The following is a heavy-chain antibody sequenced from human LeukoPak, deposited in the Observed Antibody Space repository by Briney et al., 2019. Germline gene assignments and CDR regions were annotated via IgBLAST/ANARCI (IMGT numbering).Heavy chain of an antibody. CDR1: GYSITSGYY. Sequence: SETLSLTCIVSGYSITSGYYWGWSRQPPGKELEWIGSIYHSGSSFYNPSLKSRVTLSVDTSKNQFSLKLSSLTAADTAVYYCARAGYSSGWYRYWYFDLWGRGTLVTVSS. CDR3: ARAGYSSGWYRYWYFDL. CDR2: IYHSGSS. V-gene: IGHV4-38-2*02. J-gene: IGHJ2*01. D-gene: IGHD6-19*01.